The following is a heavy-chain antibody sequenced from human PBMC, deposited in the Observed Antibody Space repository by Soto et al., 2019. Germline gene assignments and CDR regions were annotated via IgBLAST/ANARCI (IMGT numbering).Heavy chain of an antibody. Sequence: ASVKVSCTASGYTFTSYGISWVRQAPGQGLEWMGWISAYNGNTNYAQKLQGRVTMTTDTSTSTAYMELRSLRSDDTAVYYCARVPITMVRGVIMDAFDIWGQGTMVTVSS. J-gene: IGHJ3*02. CDR1: GYTFTSYG. CDR3: ARVPITMVRGVIMDAFDI. CDR2: ISAYNGNT. D-gene: IGHD3-10*01. V-gene: IGHV1-18*01.